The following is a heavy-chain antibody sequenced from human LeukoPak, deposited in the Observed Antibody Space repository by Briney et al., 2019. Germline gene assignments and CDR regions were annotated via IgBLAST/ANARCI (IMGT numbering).Heavy chain of an antibody. CDR2: IGTAGDT. V-gene: IGHV3-13*01. CDR3: ARVAKERVGGVYYFDY. CDR1: GFTFSDYD. J-gene: IGHJ4*02. Sequence: RGSLRLSCAASGFTFSDYDMHWVRQATGKGPEWVSAIGTAGDTYYTGSVKGRFTISRENAKNSLYLQMNSLRAGDTAVYYCARVAKERVGGVYYFDYWGQGTLVTVSS. D-gene: IGHD1-1*01.